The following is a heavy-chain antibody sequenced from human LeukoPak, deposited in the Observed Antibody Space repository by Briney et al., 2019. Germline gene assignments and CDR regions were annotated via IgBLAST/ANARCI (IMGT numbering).Heavy chain of an antibody. CDR3: AKATAMVYFDY. D-gene: IGHD5-18*01. V-gene: IGHV3-9*01. Sequence: GRSLRLSCAASGFTFDDYAMHWVRQAPGKGLEWVSGISWNSGSIGYADSVKGRFTISRDNAKNSLYLQMNSLRAEDTALYYCAKATAMVYFDYWGQGTLVTVSS. CDR1: GFTFDDYA. J-gene: IGHJ4*02. CDR2: ISWNSGSI.